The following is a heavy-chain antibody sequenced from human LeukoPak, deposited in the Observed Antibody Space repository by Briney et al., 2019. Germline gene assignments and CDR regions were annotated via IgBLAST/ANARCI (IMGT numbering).Heavy chain of an antibody. V-gene: IGHV3-66*01. CDR1: GLTVSDNF. D-gene: IGHD1-1*01. J-gene: IGHJ3*02. Sequence: GGSLRLSCAASGLTVSDNFMTWVRQAPGRGLEWVSVLYSSGSAHYADSVMGRFTISRDNSKNTLYLQMNSLRAEDTGIFYCARSNLERGAFDIWGLGAMVTVSS. CDR3: ARSNLERGAFDI. CDR2: LYSSGSA.